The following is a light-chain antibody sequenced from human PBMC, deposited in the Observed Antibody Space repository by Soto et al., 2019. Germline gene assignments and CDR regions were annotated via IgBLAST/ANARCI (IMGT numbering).Light chain of an antibody. J-gene: IGLJ3*02. Sequence: QSVLTQPPSASGTPGQRVTISCSGSISNIGSNTVNWYQQLPGTAPKLLLYSNNQRPSGVPDRFSGSKSGTSASLAISGLQSEDEAHYYCAAWDDSLNGRVFGGGTKVTVL. CDR3: AAWDDSLNGRV. CDR1: ISNIGSNT. CDR2: SNN. V-gene: IGLV1-44*01.